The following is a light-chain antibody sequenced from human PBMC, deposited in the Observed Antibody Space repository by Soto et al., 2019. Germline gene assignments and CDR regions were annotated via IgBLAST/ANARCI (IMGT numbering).Light chain of an antibody. CDR2: DAS. CDR3: QQSYMDPIT. V-gene: IGKV1-39*01. J-gene: IGKJ5*01. Sequence: DIQMTQYRSSLSASVGNRVTMTFRASQSISTYLNWYQKKPGKAPNLLIYDASRLQSGVPSRFSGSGGGTDFTLSISSVQPEDFATYFCQQSYMDPITFGQGTRLEI. CDR1: QSISTY.